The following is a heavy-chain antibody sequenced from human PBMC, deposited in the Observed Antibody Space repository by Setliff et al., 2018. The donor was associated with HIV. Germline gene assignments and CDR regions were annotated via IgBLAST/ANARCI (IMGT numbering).Heavy chain of an antibody. V-gene: IGHV1-18*01. CDR3: ARDGYYYDASAYSTFDY. Sequence: ASVKVSCKASGYTFINYGISWVRQAPGQGLEWMGWISAYNGNTNYAQQLQGRVTMTTDTSTSTAYMELRSLRSDDTAVYYCARDGYYYDASAYSTFDYWGQGTLVTVSS. J-gene: IGHJ4*02. D-gene: IGHD3-22*01. CDR1: GYTFINYG. CDR2: ISAYNGNT.